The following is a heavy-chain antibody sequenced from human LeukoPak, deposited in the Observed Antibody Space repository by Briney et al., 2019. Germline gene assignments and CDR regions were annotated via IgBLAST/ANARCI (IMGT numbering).Heavy chain of an antibody. D-gene: IGHD3-10*01. CDR1: GGSISSYY. CDR3: ARGISYYGSGSYYMYNWFDP. CDR2: IYYSGST. V-gene: IGHV4-59*12. Sequence: SETLSLTRTVSGGSISSYYRSWIRQPPGKGLEWIGYIYYSGSTNYNPSLKSRVTISVDTSKNQFSLKLSSVTAADTAVYYCARGISYYGSGSYYMYNWFDPWGQVTLVTVPS. J-gene: IGHJ5*02.